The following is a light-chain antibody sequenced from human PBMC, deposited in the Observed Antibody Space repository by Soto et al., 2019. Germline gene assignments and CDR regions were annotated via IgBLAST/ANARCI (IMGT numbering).Light chain of an antibody. J-gene: IGLJ2*01. V-gene: IGLV2-14*03. CDR2: EVR. CDR1: MRDIGAYNL. CDR3: SSFTPKSTLI. Sequence: QSVLTQPASVSGSPGPSITSSCAGTMRDIGAYNLVSWYQQHTGKAPQLIIYEVRNRPSGISFCFSGSKSGNTASLTISGLQAEDEADYYCSSFTPKSTLIFGGGTKLTVL.